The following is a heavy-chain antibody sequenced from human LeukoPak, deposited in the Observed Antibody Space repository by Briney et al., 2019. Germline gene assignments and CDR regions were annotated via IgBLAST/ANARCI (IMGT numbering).Heavy chain of an antibody. V-gene: IGHV3-23*01. CDR3: AKDGAQYSSGPECDP. Sequence: GGSLRLSCAASGLHFSGTAMRWVRQAPGKGLEWVSAISHDGMNAYYADSVKGRFTISRDNSKKTVSLEMSSLPAADTGVYYCAKDGAQYSSGPECDPRGQGALVTVSP. D-gene: IGHD6-19*01. CDR1: GLHFSGTA. CDR2: ISHDGMNA. J-gene: IGHJ5*02.